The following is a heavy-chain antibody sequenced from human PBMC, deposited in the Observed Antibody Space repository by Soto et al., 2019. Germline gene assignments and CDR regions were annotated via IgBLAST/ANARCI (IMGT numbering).Heavy chain of an antibody. J-gene: IGHJ4*02. CDR3: ARYLYYDSSGYYGYFDY. D-gene: IGHD3-22*01. Sequence: SVKVSCKASGYTFTGYYMHWVRQAPGQGLEWMGGIIPIFGTANYAQRFQGRVTITADESTSTAYMELSSLRSEDTAVYYCARYLYYDSSGYYGYFDYWGQGTLVTVS. V-gene: IGHV1-69*13. CDR1: GYTFTGYY. CDR2: IIPIFGTA.